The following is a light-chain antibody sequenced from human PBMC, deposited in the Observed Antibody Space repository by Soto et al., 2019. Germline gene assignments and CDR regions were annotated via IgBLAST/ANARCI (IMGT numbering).Light chain of an antibody. J-gene: IGKJ2*01. V-gene: IGKV1-39*01. Sequence: DIQMTQSPSSLSASVGDRVTITCRASQSISSYLNCYQQKPGKAPKLLIYAASSLQSGVPSRFSGSGSGTEYTLTISSRQPEDFATYYCQQSYSTPNTFGQGTNLEIK. CDR3: QQSYSTPNT. CDR1: QSISSY. CDR2: AAS.